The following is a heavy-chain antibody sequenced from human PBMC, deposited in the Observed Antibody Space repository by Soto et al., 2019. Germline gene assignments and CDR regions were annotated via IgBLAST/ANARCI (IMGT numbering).Heavy chain of an antibody. J-gene: IGHJ6*02. CDR1: GGSIRSSNW. D-gene: IGHD4-17*01. CDR2: IYHSGST. CDR3: ARDDYGDYLCDGMDV. Sequence: QVQLQESGPGLVKPAGTLSLTCAVSGGSIRSSNWWSWVRQPPGKGLEWIGEIYHSGSTNYNPSLKSRVTISVDKSKNQFSLKLSSVTAADTAVYYCARDDYGDYLCDGMDVWGQGTTVTVSS. V-gene: IGHV4-4*02.